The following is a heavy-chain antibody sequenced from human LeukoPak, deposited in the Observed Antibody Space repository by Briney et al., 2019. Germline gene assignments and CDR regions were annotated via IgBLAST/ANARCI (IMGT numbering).Heavy chain of an antibody. V-gene: IGHV1-3*01. CDR2: INAGNGNT. J-gene: IGHJ6*02. CDR3: ARAWDDIVVVPAAYDLRYYYGMDV. Sequence: ASVKVSCKASGYAFTSYAMHWVRQAPGQRLEWMGWINAGNGNTKYSQKFQGRVTITRDTSASTAYMELSSLRSEDTAVYYCARAWDDIVVVPAAYDLRYYYGMDVWGQGTTVTVSS. D-gene: IGHD2-2*01. CDR1: GYAFTSYA.